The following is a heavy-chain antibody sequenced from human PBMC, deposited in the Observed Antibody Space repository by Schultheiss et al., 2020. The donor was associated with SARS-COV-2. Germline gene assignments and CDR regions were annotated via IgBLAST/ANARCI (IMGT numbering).Heavy chain of an antibody. CDR3: ARDRRYGTFDY. D-gene: IGHD1-14*01. CDR2: IYYSGST. CDR1: GGSISSYY. J-gene: IGHJ4*02. V-gene: IGHV4-59*12. Sequence: SETLSLTCTVSGGSISSYYWSWIRQPPGKGLEWIGYIYYSGSTNYNPSLKSRVTISADTSRNEFSLKLSSVTAADTAVYYCARDRRYGTFDYWGQGTLVTVSS.